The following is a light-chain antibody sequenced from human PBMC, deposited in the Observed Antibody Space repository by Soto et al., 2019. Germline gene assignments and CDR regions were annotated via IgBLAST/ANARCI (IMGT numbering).Light chain of an antibody. J-gene: IGLJ1*01. CDR1: SSDVGGFNY. CDR3: SSYTSSSTYV. Sequence: QSALTQPASVSGSLGQSITISCTGTSSDVGGFNYVSWYQQHPGKAPKLMIYEVSNRPSGVSNRFSGSKSGNTASLTISGLQAEDEADYYCSSYTSSSTYVFGSGTKGHRP. CDR2: EVS. V-gene: IGLV2-14*01.